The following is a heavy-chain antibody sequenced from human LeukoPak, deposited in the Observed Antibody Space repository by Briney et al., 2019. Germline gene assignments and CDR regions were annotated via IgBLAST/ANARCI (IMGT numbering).Heavy chain of an antibody. Sequence: PGGSLRLSCADSGFTFSSYAMSWVRQAPGKRLEWVSAISGSGGSTYYADSVKGRFTISRDNSKNTLYLQMNSLRAEDTAVYYCAKGQRAVAGLRSDYWGQGTLVTVSS. D-gene: IGHD6-19*01. CDR1: GFTFSSYA. V-gene: IGHV3-23*01. J-gene: IGHJ4*02. CDR3: AKGQRAVAGLRSDY. CDR2: ISGSGGST.